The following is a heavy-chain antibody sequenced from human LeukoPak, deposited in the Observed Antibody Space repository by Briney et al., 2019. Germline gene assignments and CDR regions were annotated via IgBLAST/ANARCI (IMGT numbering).Heavy chain of an antibody. J-gene: IGHJ6*02. Sequence: GGSLRLSCAASGFTFSSYWMSWVRQAPGKGLEWVANIKQDGSEKYYVDSVKGRFTISRDNAKNSLYLQMNSLRAEDTAVYYCARDFFMTTVTTRVCYYYGMDVWGQGTTVTVSS. CDR1: GFTFSSYW. CDR3: ARDFFMTTVTTRVCYYYGMDV. D-gene: IGHD4-11*01. V-gene: IGHV3-7*01. CDR2: IKQDGSEK.